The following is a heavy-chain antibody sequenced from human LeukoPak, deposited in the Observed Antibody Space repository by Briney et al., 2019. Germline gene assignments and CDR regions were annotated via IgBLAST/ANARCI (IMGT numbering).Heavy chain of an antibody. CDR2: FDPEDGET. CDR1: GYTLTELS. CDR3: ARVLRSVRGATPNWFDP. D-gene: IGHD3-10*01. J-gene: IGHJ5*02. Sequence: ASVKVSCKVSGYTLTELSMHWVRQAPGKGLGWMGGFDPEDGETIYAQKFQSRVTMTRDTSTSTADMELRSLRSDDTAVYYCARVLRSVRGATPNWFDPWGQGTLVTVSS. V-gene: IGHV1-24*01.